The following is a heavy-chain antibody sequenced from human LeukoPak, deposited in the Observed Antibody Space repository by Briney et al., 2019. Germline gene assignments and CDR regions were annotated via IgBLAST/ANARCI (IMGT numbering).Heavy chain of an antibody. Sequence: GGSLRLSCAASGFTFSSYWMSWVRQAPGKGLEWVAVIWYDGSNKYYADSVKGRFTTSRDNSKNTLYLQLNSLRAEDTAVYYCARQHCSGGDCYFFDWGQGTLVTVSS. CDR2: IWYDGSNK. V-gene: IGHV3-33*08. D-gene: IGHD2-15*01. J-gene: IGHJ4*02. CDR3: ARQHCSGGDCYFFD. CDR1: GFTFSSYW.